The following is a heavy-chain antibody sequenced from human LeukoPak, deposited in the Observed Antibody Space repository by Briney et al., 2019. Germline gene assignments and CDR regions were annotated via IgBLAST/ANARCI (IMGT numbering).Heavy chain of an antibody. CDR1: GYSISSGYH. CDR3: ARENWVFDY. Sequence: SETLSLTCVVSGYSISSGYHWGWIRQPPGKGLEWIGSVYRSGTTYYDPSLKSRVTISVDTSKDQISLKVRSVTAADTAMYYCARENWVFDYWGQGILVTVSS. J-gene: IGHJ4*02. CDR2: VYRSGTT. V-gene: IGHV4-38-2*02. D-gene: IGHD7-27*01.